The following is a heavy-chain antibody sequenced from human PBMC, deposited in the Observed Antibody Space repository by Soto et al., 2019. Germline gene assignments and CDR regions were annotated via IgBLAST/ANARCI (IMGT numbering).Heavy chain of an antibody. D-gene: IGHD2-2*01. V-gene: IGHV1-8*01. CDR1: GYTFTSYD. CDR3: ARVMHCSSTSCPRGGMDV. Sequence: GGPVQVSCKASGYTFTSYDINWVRQATGQGLEWMGWMNPNSGNTGYAQKFQGRVTMTRNTSISTAYMELSSLRSEDTAVYYCARVMHCSSTSCPRGGMDVWGQGTTVTV. CDR2: MNPNSGNT. J-gene: IGHJ6*02.